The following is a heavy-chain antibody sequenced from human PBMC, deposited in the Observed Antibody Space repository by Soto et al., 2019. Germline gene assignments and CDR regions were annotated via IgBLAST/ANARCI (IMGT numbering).Heavy chain of an antibody. J-gene: IGHJ4*02. CDR2: IYHSGTA. V-gene: IGHV4-38-2*01. Sequence: SETLSLTCAVSVDSISSGYYWAWIRQPPGKGLEWIGSIYHSGTAYYNPSLKSRLTISLGTPMNQFSLKLSSVTAADTSVYSCVRVFYESSDYFLGSPISDYLVQ. CDR1: VDSISSGYY. D-gene: IGHD3-22*01. CDR3: VRVFYESSDYFLGSPISDY.